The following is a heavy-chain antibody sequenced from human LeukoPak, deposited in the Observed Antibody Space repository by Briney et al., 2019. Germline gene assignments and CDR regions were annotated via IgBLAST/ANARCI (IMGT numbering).Heavy chain of an antibody. D-gene: IGHD3-10*01. J-gene: IGHJ4*02. CDR1: GGSISSYY. V-gene: IGHV4-4*07. CDR2: IYTSGST. CDR3: ARDQAGGYYGSGSRFDY. Sequence: SETLSLTCTVSGGSISSYYWSWIRQPAGKGLEWIGRIYTSGSTNYNPSLKSRVTMSVDTSKNQFSLKLSSVTAADTAVYYCARDQAGGYYGSGSRFDYWGQGTLVTVSS.